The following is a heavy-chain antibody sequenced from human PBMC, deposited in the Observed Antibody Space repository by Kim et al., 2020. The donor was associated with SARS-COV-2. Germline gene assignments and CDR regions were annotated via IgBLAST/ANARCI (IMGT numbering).Heavy chain of an antibody. D-gene: IGHD3-22*01. CDR2: T. CDR3: SMGDTSGYYDY. Sequence: TYYNPSLKSRVTISVDTSKNQFSLKLCSMTAADTAVYYCSMGDTSGYYDYWGQGTLVTVSS. V-gene: IGHV4-39*01. J-gene: IGHJ4*02.